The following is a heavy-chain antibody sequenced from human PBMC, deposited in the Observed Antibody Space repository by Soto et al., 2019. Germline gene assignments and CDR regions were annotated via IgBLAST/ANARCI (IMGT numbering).Heavy chain of an antibody. V-gene: IGHV4-31*03. J-gene: IGHJ5*02. CDR3: ARAWIVVVPAAPYNWFDP. Sequence: SETLSLTCTVSGGSISSGGYYWSWIRQHPGKGLEWIGYIYYSGSTYYNPSLKSRVTISVDTSKNQFSLKLSSVTAADTAVYYCARAWIVVVPAAPYNWFDPWGQGTLVTVSS. D-gene: IGHD2-2*01. CDR1: GGSISSGGYY. CDR2: IYYSGST.